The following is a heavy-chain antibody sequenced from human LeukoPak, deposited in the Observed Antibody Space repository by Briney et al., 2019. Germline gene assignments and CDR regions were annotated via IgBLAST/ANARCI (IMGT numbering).Heavy chain of an antibody. CDR1: GFTFSSYA. CDR3: AKLPSPDYYGSGKEYYFDY. CDR2: ISGSGGST. J-gene: IGHJ4*02. D-gene: IGHD3-10*01. V-gene: IGHV3-23*01. Sequence: GGSLRLSCAASGFTFSSYAMSWVRQAPGQGLEWVSAISGSGGSTYYADSVKGRFTISRDNSKNTLYLQMNSLRAEDTAVYYCAKLPSPDYYGSGKEYYFDYWGQGTLVTISS.